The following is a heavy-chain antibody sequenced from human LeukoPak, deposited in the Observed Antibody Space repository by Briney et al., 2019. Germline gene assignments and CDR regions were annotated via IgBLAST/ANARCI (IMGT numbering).Heavy chain of an antibody. CDR3: ASPGGDEYYYGSGSQPRDY. J-gene: IGHJ4*02. CDR1: GGSFSGYY. V-gene: IGHV4-34*01. D-gene: IGHD3-10*01. CDR2: INHSGST. Sequence: SETLSLTCAVYGGSFSGYYWTWIRQPPGKGLEWIGEINHSGSTKYDPSLKSRVTISVDTSKNQFSLKLSSVTAADTAMYYCASPGGDEYYYGSGSQPRDYWSQGTLVTVSS.